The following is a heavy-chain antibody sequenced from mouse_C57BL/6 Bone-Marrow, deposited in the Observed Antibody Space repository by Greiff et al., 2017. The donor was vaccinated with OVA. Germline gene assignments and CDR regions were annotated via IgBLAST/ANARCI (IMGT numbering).Heavy chain of an antibody. CDR2: INPSSGYT. J-gene: IGHJ2*01. CDR1: GYTFTSYW. V-gene: IGHV1-7*01. CDR3: ARGYYGNPYYFDY. D-gene: IGHD2-1*01. Sequence: QVQLQQSGAELAKPGASVKLSCKASGYTFTSYWMHWVKQRPGQGLEWIGYINPSSGYTKYNQKFKDKATLTADKSSSTAYMQLSSLTYEDSAVYYGARGYYGNPYYFDYWGQGTTLTVSS.